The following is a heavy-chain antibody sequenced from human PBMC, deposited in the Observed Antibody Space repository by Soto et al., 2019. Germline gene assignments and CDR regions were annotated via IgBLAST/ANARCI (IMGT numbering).Heavy chain of an antibody. CDR1: GFTFSSYD. V-gene: IGHV3-13*01. J-gene: IGHJ6*03. CDR2: IGTAGDT. Sequence: GGSLRLSCAASGFTFSSYDMHWVRQATGKGLEWVSAIGTAGDTYYPGSVKGRFTISRENAKNSLYLQMNSLRAGDTAVYYCARLEGVPAAKGGYYYYMDVWGKGTTVTVSS. D-gene: IGHD2-2*01. CDR3: ARLEGVPAAKGGYYYYMDV.